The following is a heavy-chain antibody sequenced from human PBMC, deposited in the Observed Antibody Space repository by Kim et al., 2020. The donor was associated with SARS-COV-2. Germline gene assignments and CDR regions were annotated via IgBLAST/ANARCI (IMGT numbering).Heavy chain of an antibody. V-gene: IGHV5-10-1*01. J-gene: IGHJ6*02. Sequence: GESLKISCKGSGYSFTSYWISWVRQMPGKGLEWMGRIDPSDSYTNYSPSFQGHVTISADKSISTAYLQWSSLKASDTAMYYCARLGYCSGGSCYPDYYYGMDVWGQGTTVTVSS. CDR2: IDPSDSYT. CDR1: GYSFTSYW. D-gene: IGHD2-15*01. CDR3: ARLGYCSGGSCYPDYYYGMDV.